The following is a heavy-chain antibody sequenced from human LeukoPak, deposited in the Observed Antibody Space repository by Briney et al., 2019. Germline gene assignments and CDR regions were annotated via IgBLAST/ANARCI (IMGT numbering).Heavy chain of an antibody. Sequence: GGSLRLSCAASGFTFSSYGMHWVRQAPGKGLEWVAFIRYDGSSKYYEDSVKGRFTISRDNSKNTLYLQMNSLRAEDTAVYYCAKGKYSGYDEYYYYMDVWGKGTTVTVSS. D-gene: IGHD5-12*01. CDR3: AKGKYSGYDEYYYYMDV. J-gene: IGHJ6*03. V-gene: IGHV3-30*02. CDR2: IRYDGSSK. CDR1: GFTFSSYG.